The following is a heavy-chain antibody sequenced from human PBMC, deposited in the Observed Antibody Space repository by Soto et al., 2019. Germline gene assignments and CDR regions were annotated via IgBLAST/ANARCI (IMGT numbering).Heavy chain of an antibody. J-gene: IGHJ6*02. CDR3: ARGGDSKGVRGVTKLNYYYYYGMDV. D-gene: IGHD3-10*01. CDR1: GGSFSGYY. CDR2: INHSGST. V-gene: IGHV4-34*01. Sequence: SETLSLTCAVYGGSFSGYYWSWIRQPPGKGLEWIGEINHSGSTNYNPSLKSRVTISVDTSKNQFSLKLSSVTAADTAVYYCARGGDSKGVRGVTKLNYYYYYGMDVWGQGTTVTVSS.